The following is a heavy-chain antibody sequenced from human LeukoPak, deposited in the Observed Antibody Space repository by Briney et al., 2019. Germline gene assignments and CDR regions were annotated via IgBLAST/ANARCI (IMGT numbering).Heavy chain of an antibody. CDR3: ARGLYYGSGSYFRAFRWFDP. CDR2: INHSGST. D-gene: IGHD3-10*01. Sequence: SETLSLTCAVYGGSFSGYYWSWIRQPPGEGLEWIGEINHSGSTNYNPSLKSRVTISVDASKNQFSLKLSSVTAADTAVYYCARGLYYGSGSYFRAFRWFDPWGQGTLVTVSS. CDR1: GGSFSGYY. J-gene: IGHJ5*02. V-gene: IGHV4-34*01.